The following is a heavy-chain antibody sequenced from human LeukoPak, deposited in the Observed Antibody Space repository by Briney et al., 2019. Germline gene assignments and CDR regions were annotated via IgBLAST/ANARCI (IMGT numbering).Heavy chain of an antibody. V-gene: IGHV4-30-2*01. Sequence: PSQTLSLTCTVSGGSISSGGYYWSWIRQPPGKGLEWIVEINHSGSTNYNPSLKSRVTISVDTSKNQFSLKLSSVTAADTAVYYCARGRLSRGSYTYGSSLYFDYWGQGTLVTVSS. CDR1: GGSISSGGYY. J-gene: IGHJ4*02. CDR3: ARGRLSRGSYTYGSSLYFDY. CDR2: INHSGST. D-gene: IGHD1-26*01.